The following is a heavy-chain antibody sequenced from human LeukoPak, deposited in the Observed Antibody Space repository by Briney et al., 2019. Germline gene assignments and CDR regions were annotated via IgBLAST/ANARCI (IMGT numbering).Heavy chain of an antibody. J-gene: IGHJ4*02. CDR3: ARHINCSGGSCYSDFDY. CDR1: GYSISSDNW. V-gene: IGHV4-28*01. CDR2: IYYSGST. Sequence: PSETLSLTCAVSGYSISSDNWWGWIRQPPGRGLEWIGYIYYSGSTYYNPSLKSRVTISVDTSKNQFSLKLSSVTAADTAVYYCARHINCSGGSCYSDFDYWGQGTLVTVSS. D-gene: IGHD2-15*01.